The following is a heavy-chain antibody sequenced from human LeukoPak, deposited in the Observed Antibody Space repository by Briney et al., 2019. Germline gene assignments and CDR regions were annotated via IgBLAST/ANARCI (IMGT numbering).Heavy chain of an antibody. D-gene: IGHD6-25*01. CDR1: GDSINNYY. J-gene: IGHJ4*02. CDR3: ARHRSIAASGTGVFDY. Sequence: SETLSLTCTVSGDSINNYYWSWIRQPPGKGLEWVAYIYYSGTTNYNPSLKSRVTISVDTSKNQFSLKLSSVTAADTAVYYCARHRSIAASGTGVFDYWGQGTLVTVSS. V-gene: IGHV4-59*08. CDR2: IYYSGTT.